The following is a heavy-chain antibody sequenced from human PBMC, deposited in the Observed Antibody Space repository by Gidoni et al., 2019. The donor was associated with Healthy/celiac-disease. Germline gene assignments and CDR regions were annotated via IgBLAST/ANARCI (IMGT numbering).Heavy chain of an antibody. CDR1: VFTFSSSG. CDR2: IWYDGSNK. J-gene: IGHJ3*02. Sequence: QVQLVESGGGVVQPGRSLRLSCAASVFTFSSSGMHWVRQAPGKGLEWVAVIWYDGSNKYYADAVKGRFTISRDNSKNTLYLQMNSLRAEDTAVYYCAREGPSILERVGARAFDIWGQGTMVTVSS. CDR3: AREGPSILERVGARAFDI. V-gene: IGHV3-33*01. D-gene: IGHD1-26*01.